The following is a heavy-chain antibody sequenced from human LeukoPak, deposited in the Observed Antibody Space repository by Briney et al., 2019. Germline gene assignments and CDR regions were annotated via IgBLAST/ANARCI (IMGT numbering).Heavy chain of an antibody. CDR1: GFTFSSYA. CDR3: ASSWYDYYYGMDV. J-gene: IGHJ6*04. V-gene: IGHV3-30-3*01. CDR2: ISYDGSNK. D-gene: IGHD6-13*01. Sequence: PGRSLRLSCAASGFTFSSYAMHWVRQAPGKGLEWVAVISYDGSNKYYADSVKGRFTISRDNSKNTLYLQMNSLRAEDTAVYYCASSWYDYYYGMDVWGKGTTVTVSS.